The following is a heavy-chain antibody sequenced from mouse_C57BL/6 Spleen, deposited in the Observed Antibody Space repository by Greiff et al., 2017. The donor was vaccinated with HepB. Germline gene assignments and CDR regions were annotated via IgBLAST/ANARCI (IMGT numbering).Heavy chain of an antibody. D-gene: IGHD2-4*01. CDR1: GYTFTDYN. J-gene: IGHJ3*01. CDR3: AKPYYDYDPWFAY. V-gene: IGHV1-22*01. Sequence: VQLKESGPELVKPGASVKMSCKASGYTFTDYNMHWVKQSHGKSLEWIGYINPNNGGTSYNQKFKGKATLTVNKSSSTAYMELRSLTSEDSAVYYCAKPYYDYDPWFAYWGQGTLVTVSA. CDR2: INPNNGGT.